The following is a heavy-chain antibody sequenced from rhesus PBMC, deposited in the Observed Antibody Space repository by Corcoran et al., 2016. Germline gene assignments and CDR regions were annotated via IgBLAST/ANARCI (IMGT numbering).Heavy chain of an antibody. CDR2: IKNKADGGAA. J-gene: IGHJ4*01. D-gene: IGHD1-38*01. CDR1: GFTFSNYW. V-gene: IGHV3S11*01. CDR3: TRNNWPYRFDY. Sequence: EVQLVESGGGLVQPGGSLRLSCAASGFTFSNYWMSWVRQAPGKGLEWVGFIKNKADGGAAGYAESVKGRLTISRDDSKNILYLQINSLKTEDTAVYYCTRNNWPYRFDYWGQGVLVTVSS.